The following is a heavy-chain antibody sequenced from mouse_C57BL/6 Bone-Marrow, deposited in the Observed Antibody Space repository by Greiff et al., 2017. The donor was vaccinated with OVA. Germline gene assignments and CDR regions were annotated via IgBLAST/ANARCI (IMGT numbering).Heavy chain of an antibody. Sequence: QVHVKQSGAELVRPGSSVKLSCKASGYTFTSYWMHWVKQRPIQGLEWIGNIDPSDSETHYNQKFKDKATLTVDKSSSTAYMQLSSLTSEDSAVYYCARDKANRYYFDHWGQGTTLTVSS. V-gene: IGHV1-52*01. J-gene: IGHJ2*01. D-gene: IGHD3-2*02. CDR1: GYTFTSYW. CDR3: ARDKANRYYFDH. CDR2: IDPSDSET.